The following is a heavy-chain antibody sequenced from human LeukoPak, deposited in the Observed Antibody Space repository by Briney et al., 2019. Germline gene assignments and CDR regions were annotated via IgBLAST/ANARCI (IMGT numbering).Heavy chain of an antibody. J-gene: IGHJ4*02. D-gene: IGHD5-18*01. Sequence: SETLSLTCAVYGGSFSGYYWSWIRQPPGKGLEWIGEINHSGSTNYNPSLKSRVTISVDTSKNQFSLKLSSVTAADTAVYYRASTIYSYGSWGQGTLVTVSS. CDR3: ASTIYSYGS. CDR1: GGSFSGYY. V-gene: IGHV4-34*01. CDR2: INHSGST.